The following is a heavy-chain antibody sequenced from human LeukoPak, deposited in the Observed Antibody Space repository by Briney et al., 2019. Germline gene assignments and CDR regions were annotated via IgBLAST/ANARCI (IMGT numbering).Heavy chain of an antibody. V-gene: IGHV3-30*02. CDR2: IRYDGSNK. D-gene: IGHD3-22*01. CDR3: ASWSGGYLYFDY. CDR1: GFTFSSYG. Sequence: GGSLRLSCAASGFTFSSYGMHWVRQAPGKGLEWVAFIRYDGSNKYYADSVKGRFTISRDNSKNALYLQMNSLRAEDTAVYYCASWSGGYLYFDYWGQGTLVTVSS. J-gene: IGHJ4*02.